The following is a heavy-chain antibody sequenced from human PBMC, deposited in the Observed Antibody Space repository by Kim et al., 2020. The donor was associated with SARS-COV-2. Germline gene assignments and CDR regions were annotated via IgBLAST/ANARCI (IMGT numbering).Heavy chain of an antibody. J-gene: IGHJ4*01. CDR2: INWNGGST. CDR1: GFTFDDYG. D-gene: IGHD3-16*02. V-gene: IGHV3-20*01. Sequence: GGSLRLSCAASGFTFDDYGMSWVRQAPGKGLEWVSGINWNGGSTGYADSVKGRFTISRDNAKNSLYLQMNSLRAEDTAWYHCARGWGDNYDYVWGSYRYTDYCVHATLLTVSS. CDR3: ARGWGDNYDYVWGSYRYTDY.